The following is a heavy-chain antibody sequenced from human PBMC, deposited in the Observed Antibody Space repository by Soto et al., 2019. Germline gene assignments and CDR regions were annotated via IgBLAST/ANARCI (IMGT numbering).Heavy chain of an antibody. J-gene: IGHJ5*02. CDR2: ISGSGGST. D-gene: IGHD3-22*01. CDR1: RFTFSGYV. V-gene: IGHV3-23*01. CDR3: ASYDSSGYYSSGRHNWFDP. Sequence: PGGSLRLSCEASRFTFSGYVMNWVRQGPGKGVEWVSAISGSGGSTYYADSVKGRFTISRDNSKNTLYLQMNSLRAEDTAVYYCASYDSSGYYSSGRHNWFDPWGQGTLVTVSS.